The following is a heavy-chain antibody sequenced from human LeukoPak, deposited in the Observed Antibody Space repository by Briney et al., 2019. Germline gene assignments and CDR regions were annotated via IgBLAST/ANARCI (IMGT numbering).Heavy chain of an antibody. Sequence: PGGSLRLSCAASGFTFSDHYMSWIRQAPGKGLEWVSYISSSGSTIYYADSVKGRFTISRDNAKNSLYLQMNSLRAEDTAVYYCARDWSYLPSGAAGENDIWGQGTMVTVSS. D-gene: IGHD6-13*01. J-gene: IGHJ3*02. CDR1: GFTFSDHY. CDR2: ISSSGSTI. V-gene: IGHV3-11*01. CDR3: ARDWSYLPSGAAGENDI.